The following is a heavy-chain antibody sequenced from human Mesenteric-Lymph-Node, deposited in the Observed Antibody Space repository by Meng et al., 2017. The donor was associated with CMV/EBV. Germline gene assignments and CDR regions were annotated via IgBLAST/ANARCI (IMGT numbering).Heavy chain of an antibody. J-gene: IGHJ4*02. CDR3: ARSAHMIAAPKGFDF. CDR1: GGSINSSPYY. CDR2: IYYSGST. V-gene: IGHV4-39*07. Sequence: GSLRLSCTVSGGSINSSPYYWGWIRQPPGKGLEWIGGIYYSGSTYYNPSLKSRVTISVDTSKNQFSLRLSSVTAADTAIYYCARSAHMIAAPKGFDFWGQGTLVTVSS. D-gene: IGHD6-6*01.